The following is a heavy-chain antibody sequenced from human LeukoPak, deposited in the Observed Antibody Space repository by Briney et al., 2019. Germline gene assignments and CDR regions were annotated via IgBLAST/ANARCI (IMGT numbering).Heavy chain of an antibody. CDR2: IRHDGIDK. CDR3: TKDRLTVSVSGSGSDY. V-gene: IGHV3-30*02. D-gene: IGHD3-10*01. Sequence: PGGSLRLSCAASGFAFSSYGMHWVRQAPGKGLEWVAFIRHDGIDKYLADSLKGRFIISRDNSKNTLYLLMDSLRPEDTAFYYCTKDRLTVSVSGSGSDYWGQGTLLTVSS. CDR1: GFAFSSYG. J-gene: IGHJ4*02.